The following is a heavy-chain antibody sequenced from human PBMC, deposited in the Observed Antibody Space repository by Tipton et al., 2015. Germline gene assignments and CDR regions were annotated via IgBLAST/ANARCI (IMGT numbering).Heavy chain of an antibody. J-gene: IGHJ3*02. V-gene: IGHV5-51*01. CDR3: ARRGCSGDDCNHEAFDI. Sequence: QLVQSGAEVKKPGESLKISCKGSGYSFTSYWIGWVRQMPGKGLEWMGIIYPGDSETRYSPSFQGHVTISADKFINTAYLQWNGLKASDTAIYYCARRGCSGDDCNHEAFDIWGQGTMVTVSS. CDR2: IYPGDSET. CDR1: GYSFTSYW. D-gene: IGHD2-21*01.